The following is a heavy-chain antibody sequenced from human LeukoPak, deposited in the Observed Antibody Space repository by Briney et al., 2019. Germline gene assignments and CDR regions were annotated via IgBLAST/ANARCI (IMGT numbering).Heavy chain of an antibody. J-gene: IGHJ4*02. D-gene: IGHD5-24*01. CDR1: GFAFPNYW. CDR3: TRDSVWLQLEY. Sequence: PGGSLRLSCAASGFAFPNYWMVWVRQAPGKGLEWVASIGKDGSEKSYVDSVKGRFTISRDNARNSLYLQMSSLRVEDTAVYYCTRDSVWLQLEYWGQGALVTVSS. CDR2: IGKDGSEK. V-gene: IGHV3-7*01.